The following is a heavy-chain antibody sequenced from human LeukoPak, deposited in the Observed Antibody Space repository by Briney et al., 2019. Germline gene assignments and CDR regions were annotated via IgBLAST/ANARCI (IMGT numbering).Heavy chain of an antibody. J-gene: IGHJ6*03. D-gene: IGHD2-2*01. CDR3: ARAELYCSSTSCYHYMDV. CDR1: GGSISSYY. Sequence: SETLSLTCTVSGGSISSYYWSWIRQPAGKGLEWIGRIYTSGSTNYNPSLKSRVTMSVDTSKNQFSLKLSSVTAADTAVYYCARAELYCSSTSCYHYMDVWGKGTTVTVSS. V-gene: IGHV4-4*07. CDR2: IYTSGST.